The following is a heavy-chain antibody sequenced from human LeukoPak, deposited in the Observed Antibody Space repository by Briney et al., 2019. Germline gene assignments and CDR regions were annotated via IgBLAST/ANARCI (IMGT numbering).Heavy chain of an antibody. CDR1: GGSFSGCY. Sequence: SETLSLTCAVYGGSFSGCYWSWIRQPPGKGLEWIGEINHSGSTSYNSSLKSRVTISVDTSKNQFSLKLTSVTAADTAVYYCARGLDYYDSSGYRLPALGYWGQGTLVTFSS. CDR2: INHSGST. D-gene: IGHD3-22*01. J-gene: IGHJ4*02. CDR3: ARGLDYYDSSGYRLPALGY. V-gene: IGHV4-34*01.